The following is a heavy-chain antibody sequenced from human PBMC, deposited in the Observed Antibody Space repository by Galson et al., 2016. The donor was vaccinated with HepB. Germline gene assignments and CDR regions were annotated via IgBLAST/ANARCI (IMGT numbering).Heavy chain of an antibody. CDR3: SKALDGTFYFDN. J-gene: IGHJ4*02. CDR2: MYVGPSIT. CDR1: GYRFTNYW. Sequence: QSGADVKKPGESLKISCKDSGYRFTNYWIGWVRQMPGKGLEWMGIMYVGPSITRYSPSFQGQVTMSADKTINTAYLQWSSLKASDTAMYYCSKALDGTFYFDNWGQGTLVTVSS. D-gene: IGHD2/OR15-2a*01. V-gene: IGHV5-51*01.